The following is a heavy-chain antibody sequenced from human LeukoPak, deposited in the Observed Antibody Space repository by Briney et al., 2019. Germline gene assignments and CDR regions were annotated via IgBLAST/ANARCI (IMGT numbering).Heavy chain of an antibody. D-gene: IGHD3-10*01. CDR3: ARDKKSGESSEIDY. Sequence: VGLLRLSYARSGFTWSKEWVHLVAESPGKRLMSVSRINRDGSTTKYADSVKGRFTVSRDNAKNTLNLQMNSLRAEDTAVYYCARDKKSGESSEIDYWGQGTLVTVSS. V-gene: IGHV3-74*03. CDR2: INRDGSTT. J-gene: IGHJ4*02. CDR1: GFTWSKEW.